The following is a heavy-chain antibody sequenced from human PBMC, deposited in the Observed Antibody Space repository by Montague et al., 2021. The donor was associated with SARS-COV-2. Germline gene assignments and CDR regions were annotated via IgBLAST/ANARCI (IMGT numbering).Heavy chain of an antibody. CDR1: GFNFDEYG. CDR2: INWNGGST. V-gene: IGHV3-20*04. D-gene: IGHD3-9*01. CDR3: ARGNYDILTRYYSRDYYYGMDV. J-gene: IGHJ6*02. Sequence: SLRLSCAASGFNFDEYGMSWVRQALGKGLEWVSGINWNGGSTGYADSVKGRFTISRDNAKNSLYLQMNGLRAEDTALYYCARGNYDILTRYYSRDYYYGMDVWGQGTTVTVSS.